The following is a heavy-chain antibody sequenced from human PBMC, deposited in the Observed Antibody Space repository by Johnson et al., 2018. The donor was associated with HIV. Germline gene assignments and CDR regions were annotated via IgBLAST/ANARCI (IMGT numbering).Heavy chain of an antibody. CDR3: AKDDRELDAFDI. Sequence: VLLVESGGGLIQPGGSLRLSCAASGFTVSSNYMSWVRQAPGKGLEWVSVISGSGGSTYYADSVTGRFTISRDNSKNTLYLQMNSLRAEDTAVYYCAKDDRELDAFDIWGQGTMVTVSS. V-gene: IGHV3-53*01. CDR2: ISGSGGST. J-gene: IGHJ3*02. D-gene: IGHD1-26*01. CDR1: GFTVSSNY.